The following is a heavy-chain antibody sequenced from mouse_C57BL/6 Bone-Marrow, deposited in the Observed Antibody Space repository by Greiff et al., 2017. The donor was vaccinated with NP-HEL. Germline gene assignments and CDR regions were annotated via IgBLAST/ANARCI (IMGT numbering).Heavy chain of an antibody. Sequence: EVNLVESGGGLVQPGGSLSLSCAASGFTFTDYYMSWVRQPPGKALEWLGFIRNKANGYTTEYSASVKGRFTISRDNSQSILYLQMNALRAEDSATYYCARYYTTDFDYWGQGTTLTVSS. V-gene: IGHV7-3*01. J-gene: IGHJ2*01. D-gene: IGHD1-1*01. CDR2: IRNKANGYTT. CDR3: ARYYTTDFDY. CDR1: GFTFTDYY.